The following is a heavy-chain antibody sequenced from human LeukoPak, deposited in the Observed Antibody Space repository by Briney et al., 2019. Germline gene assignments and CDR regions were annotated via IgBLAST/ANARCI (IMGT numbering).Heavy chain of an antibody. CDR2: ISGGGGTT. V-gene: IGHV3-23*01. CDR3: AKDRGAAAGLLDAFDI. CDR1: GFTFTNYA. D-gene: IGHD6-13*01. J-gene: IGHJ3*02. Sequence: GGSLRLSCAASGFTFTNYAMSWVRQAPGKGLEWVSAISGGGGTTFYADSVRGRFTISRDDSKNTLYLQMNSLRAEDTAVYYCAKDRGAAAGLLDAFDIWGQGTMVTVSS.